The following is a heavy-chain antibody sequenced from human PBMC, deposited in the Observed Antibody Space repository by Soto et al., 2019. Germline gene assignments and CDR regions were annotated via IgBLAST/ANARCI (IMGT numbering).Heavy chain of an antibody. CDR3: TSCDRGSYIFDY. CDR2: ISVTGGST. Sequence: GGSLRLSCAASGFTFSSYAMSWVRQAPGKGLDWVSTISVTGGSTFYADSVKGRFTISRDNSKNTLYLQMNSLRAEDTAIYYCTSCDRGSYIFDYWGQGALVTVSS. J-gene: IGHJ4*02. CDR1: GFTFSSYA. D-gene: IGHD1-26*01. V-gene: IGHV3-23*01.